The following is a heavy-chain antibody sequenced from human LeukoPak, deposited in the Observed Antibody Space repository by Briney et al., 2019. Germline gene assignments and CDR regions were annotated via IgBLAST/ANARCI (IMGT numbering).Heavy chain of an antibody. J-gene: IGHJ4*02. CDR2: ISGSGVST. Sequence: GGSLRLSCAASGFRFSSYAMSWVRQAPGKGLEWVSAISGSGVSTYYADSVKGRFTVSRDNSKNTLYLQMSSLRAEDTAVYYCAEERTRITMIVVVMGDWGQGTLVTVSS. CDR3: AEERTRITMIVVVMGD. V-gene: IGHV3-23*01. D-gene: IGHD3-22*01. CDR1: GFRFSSYA.